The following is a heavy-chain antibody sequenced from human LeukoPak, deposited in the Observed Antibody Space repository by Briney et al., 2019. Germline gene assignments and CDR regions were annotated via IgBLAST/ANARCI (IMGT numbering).Heavy chain of an antibody. J-gene: IGHJ6*03. CDR2: ISSSSSYI. Sequence: GGSLRLSCAASGFTFSSYSMNWVRQAPGKGLEWVSSISSSSSYIYYADSVKGRFTISRDNAKNSLYLQMNSLRAEDTAVYYCARPPYCSGGSCYYDYYYYMDVWGKGTTVTVFS. V-gene: IGHV3-21*01. D-gene: IGHD2-15*01. CDR1: GFTFSSYS. CDR3: ARPPYCSGGSCYYDYYYYMDV.